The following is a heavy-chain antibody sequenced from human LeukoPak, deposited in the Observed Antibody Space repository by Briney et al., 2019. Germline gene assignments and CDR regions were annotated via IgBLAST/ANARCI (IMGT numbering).Heavy chain of an antibody. CDR3: ARARYANAWYAFDI. Sequence: SETLSLTCTVSGVSISSYYWSWIRQPPGKGLEYIGYISDIGTTKYNPSLKSRVSISLDTSKNQFSLKLTSVTAADTAVYYCARARYANAWYAFDIWGHGTMVTVSS. CDR2: ISDIGTT. J-gene: IGHJ3*02. CDR1: GVSISSYY. D-gene: IGHD2-2*01. V-gene: IGHV4-59*01.